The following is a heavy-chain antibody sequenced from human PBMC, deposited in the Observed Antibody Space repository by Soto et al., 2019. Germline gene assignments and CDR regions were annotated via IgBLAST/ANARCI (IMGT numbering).Heavy chain of an antibody. J-gene: IGHJ5*02. V-gene: IGHV1-18*01. Sequence: ASVKVSCKASGYSFTTYGMNWVPQAPGQGLEWMGWISAYNGNTNYAQKLQGRVTMTTDTSTSTAYMELRSLRSDDTAVYYCARAPRSSWYAPWGQGTLVTVSS. CDR2: ISAYNGNT. CDR3: ARAPRSSWYAP. CDR1: GYSFTTYG. D-gene: IGHD6-13*01.